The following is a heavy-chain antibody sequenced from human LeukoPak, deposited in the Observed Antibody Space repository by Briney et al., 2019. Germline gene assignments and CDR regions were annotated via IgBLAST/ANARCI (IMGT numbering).Heavy chain of an antibody. D-gene: IGHD6-19*01. CDR3: AREPGIAVAGNWFDP. V-gene: IGHV1-8*01. Sequence: ASVKVSCKASGYTFTSYDINWVRQATGQGLEWMGWMNPNSGNTDYAQKLQGRVTMTTDTSTSTAYMELRSLRSDDTAVYYCAREPGIAVAGNWFDPWGQGTLVTVSS. J-gene: IGHJ5*02. CDR2: MNPNSGNT. CDR1: GYTFTSYD.